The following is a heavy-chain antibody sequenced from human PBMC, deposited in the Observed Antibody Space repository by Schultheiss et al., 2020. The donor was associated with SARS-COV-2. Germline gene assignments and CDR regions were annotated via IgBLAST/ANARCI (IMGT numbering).Heavy chain of an antibody. CDR3: ARATTAMVIEGFDY. Sequence: GGSLRLSCSASGFTFSSYAMSWVRQAPGKGLEWVSAISGSGGSTYYADSVKGRFTISRDNAKNTLYLQMNSLRAEDTAVYYCARATTAMVIEGFDYWGQGTLVTVSS. CDR2: ISGSGGST. J-gene: IGHJ4*02. V-gene: IGHV3-23*01. D-gene: IGHD5-18*01. CDR1: GFTFSSYA.